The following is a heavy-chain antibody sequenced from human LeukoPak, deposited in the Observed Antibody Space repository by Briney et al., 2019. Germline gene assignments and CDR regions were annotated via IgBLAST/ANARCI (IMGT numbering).Heavy chain of an antibody. CDR1: GFTFSSYS. CDR2: ISSSSSTI. D-gene: IGHD5-24*01. CDR3: AKALRTDGYNYEKGLDV. Sequence: GGSLRLSCAASGFTFSSYSMNWVRQAPGKGLEWVSYISSSSSTIYYADSVKGRFAISRDNSKNTLFLHMSSLRVEDTAVYYRAKALRTDGYNYEKGLDVWGQGTTVTVSS. V-gene: IGHV3-48*01. J-gene: IGHJ6*02.